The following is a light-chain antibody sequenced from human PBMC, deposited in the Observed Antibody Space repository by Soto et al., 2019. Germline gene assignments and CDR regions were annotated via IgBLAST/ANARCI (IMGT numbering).Light chain of an antibody. CDR2: DAS. J-gene: IGKJ2*01. V-gene: IGKV3-20*01. CDR1: QSVISDF. CDR3: QQTFHSPRT. Sequence: EIVLTQSPGTLSLSPGEMASLSCRASQSVISDFLAWYQQKRGQPPRLLIYDASKRATGIPARFSGGGSGTAFTLTISRVEPEDSAVYYCQQTFHSPRTFGRGTRLEIK.